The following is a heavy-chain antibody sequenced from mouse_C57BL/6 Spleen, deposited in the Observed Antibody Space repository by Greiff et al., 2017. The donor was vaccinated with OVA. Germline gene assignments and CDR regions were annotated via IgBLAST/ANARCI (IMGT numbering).Heavy chain of an antibody. CDR2: INPYNGGT. Sequence: EVQLQQSGPVLVKPGASVKMSCKASGYTFTDYYMNWVKQSHGKSLEWIGVINPYNGGTSYNQKFKGKATLTVDKSSSTAYMELNSLTSEDSAVYYCAGAYYNYAVDYWGQGTSVTVSS. CDR3: AGAYYNYAVDY. CDR1: GYTFTDYY. J-gene: IGHJ4*01. V-gene: IGHV1-19*01. D-gene: IGHD2-12*01.